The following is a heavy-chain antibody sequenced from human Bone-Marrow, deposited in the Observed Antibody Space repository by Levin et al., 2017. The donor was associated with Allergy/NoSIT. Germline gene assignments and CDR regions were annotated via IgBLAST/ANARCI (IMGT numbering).Heavy chain of an antibody. CDR3: VRGIIGDVRVAHKEAFDV. J-gene: IGHJ3*01. D-gene: IGHD2/OR15-2a*01. V-gene: IGHV3-21*01. CDR2: ISSDSSDL. Sequence: SCKVSGFTFSDYSIYWVRQAPGKGLEWISSISSDSSDLYYADSVKGRFTISRDNAKNSLNLQVSSLRAEDTAVYHCVRGIIGDVRVAHKEAFDVWGQGTMVTVSS. CDR1: GFTFSDYS.